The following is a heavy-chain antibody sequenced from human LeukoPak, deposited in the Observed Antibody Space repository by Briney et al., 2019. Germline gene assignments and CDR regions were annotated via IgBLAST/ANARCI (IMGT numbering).Heavy chain of an antibody. CDR3: ARTRPQDYGTSYMDV. D-gene: IGHD4-17*01. CDR1: GDSIRSDY. J-gene: IGHJ6*03. Sequence: SSDSLSLTCSLSGDSIRSDYWSWIRQTPGKGLKWIGCIFHSGTTDYNPSLQSRATISIDTSRKSFSLQLLSVTAADTAVYYCARTRPQDYGTSYMDVWGTGATVTVSS. V-gene: IGHV4-59*08. CDR2: IFHSGTT.